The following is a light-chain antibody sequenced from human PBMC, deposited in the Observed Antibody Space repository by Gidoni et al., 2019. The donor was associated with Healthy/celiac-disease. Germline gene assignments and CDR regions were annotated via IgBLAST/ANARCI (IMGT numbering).Light chain of an antibody. CDR3: CSYAGSYSVV. CDR1: SSDVGGYNY. J-gene: IGLJ2*01. V-gene: IGLV2-11*01. Sequence: QSALTQPRSVSGSPGQSVTISCTGTSSDVGGYNYVSWYQQHPGKAPKLMIYYVSKRPSGVPSRFSGSKSGNTASLTISGLQAEDDADYYCCSYAGSYSVVFGGGTKLTVL. CDR2: YVS.